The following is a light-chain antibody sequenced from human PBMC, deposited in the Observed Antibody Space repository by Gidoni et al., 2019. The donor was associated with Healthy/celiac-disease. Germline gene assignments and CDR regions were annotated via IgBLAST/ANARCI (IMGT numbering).Light chain of an antibody. CDR1: QSVSSSY. V-gene: IGKV3-20*01. CDR3: QQYGSSPYT. CDR2: GAS. Sequence: EIVLTQSPGTLSLSPRERATLSCRASQSVSSSYLAWYQQKPGQAPRLLIYGASSRATGIPDRFSGSGSGTDFTLTISRLEPEDFAVYYCQQYGSSPYTFXQXTKLEIK. J-gene: IGKJ2*01.